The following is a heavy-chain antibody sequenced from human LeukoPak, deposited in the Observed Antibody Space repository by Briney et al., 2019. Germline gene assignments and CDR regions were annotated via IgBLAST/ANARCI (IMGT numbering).Heavy chain of an antibody. V-gene: IGHV4-4*07. CDR1: GGSISSYY. CDR3: ARGARRSGYDSGFDY. D-gene: IGHD5-12*01. J-gene: IGHJ4*02. CDR2: IYTSGST. Sequence: SETLSLTCTVSGGSISSYYWSWIRQPAGKGLEWIGRIYTSGSTNYNPTLKSRVTMSVDTSKNQFSLKLSSVTAADTAVYYCARGARRSGYDSGFDYWGQGTLVTVSS.